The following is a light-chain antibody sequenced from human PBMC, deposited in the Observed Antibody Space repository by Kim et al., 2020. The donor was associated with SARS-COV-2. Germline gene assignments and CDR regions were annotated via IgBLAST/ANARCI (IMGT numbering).Light chain of an antibody. J-gene: IGKJ4*01. CDR3: MQALKTPVT. CDR2: LCS. V-gene: IGKV2-28*01. Sequence: PASISCKSSDSLLHNKRRYYLDWYVQKPGQSPQLIIYLCSHLASGVPDRFSASGSGTDFTLKISRVEAEDVGIYYCMQALKTPVTFGGGTKVDIK. CDR1: DSLLHNKRRYY.